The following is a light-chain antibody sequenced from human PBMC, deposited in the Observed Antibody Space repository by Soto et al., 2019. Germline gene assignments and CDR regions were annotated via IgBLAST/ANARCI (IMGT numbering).Light chain of an antibody. V-gene: IGKV1-5*01. CDR1: QTVERW. J-gene: IGKJ1*01. Sequence: DIQMTQSPSTLSASVGDRVTITCRASQTVERWLAWYQQKPGKAPNLVISDVSSLERGVPSRFSGSGSGTEFTLTITNLQPEDFATYYCQQYKSYWTVGQGTKGEIK. CDR2: DVS. CDR3: QQYKSYWT.